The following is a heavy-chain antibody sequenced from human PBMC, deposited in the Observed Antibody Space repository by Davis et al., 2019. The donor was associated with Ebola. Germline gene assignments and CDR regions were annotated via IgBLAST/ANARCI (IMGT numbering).Heavy chain of an antibody. J-gene: IGHJ4*02. CDR2: ISSNGGTT. CDR1: GFTFSNYD. Sequence: GESLKISCAASGFTFSNYDMTWVRQAPGKGLDWVSRISSNGGTTYYADSVRGRFTISRDNAKNSLYLQMNSLRDEDTAVYYCAREPSSTSAFDYWGQGTLVTVSS. D-gene: IGHD2-2*01. CDR3: AREPSSTSAFDY. V-gene: IGHV3-48*02.